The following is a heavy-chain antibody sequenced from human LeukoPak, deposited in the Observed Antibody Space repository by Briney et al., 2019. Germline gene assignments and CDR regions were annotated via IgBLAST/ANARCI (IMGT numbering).Heavy chain of an antibody. V-gene: IGHV3-30*02. D-gene: IGHD3-16*01. CDR3: AKPPTYYDYVWGSFGY. CDR1: GFTFSSYG. CDR2: IRYDGSNK. Sequence: GGSLRLSCAASGFTFSSYGMHWVRQAPGKGLEWVAFIRYDGSNKYYADSVKGRFTISRDNSKNTLYLQMNSLRAEDTAVYYCAKPPTYYDYVWGSFGYWGQGTLVTVSS. J-gene: IGHJ4*02.